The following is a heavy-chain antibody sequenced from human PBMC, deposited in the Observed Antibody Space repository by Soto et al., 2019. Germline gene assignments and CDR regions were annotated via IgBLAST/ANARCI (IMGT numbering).Heavy chain of an antibody. J-gene: IGHJ5*02. Sequence: PGESLKISCKGSGYSFTSYWIGWVRQMPGKGLEWMGIIYPGDSDTRYSPSFQGQVTISADKSISTAYLQWSSLKASDTAMYYCARTERVQLFGVVINNGFDPWGQGTLVTVSS. CDR2: IYPGDSDT. V-gene: IGHV5-51*01. D-gene: IGHD3-3*01. CDR1: GYSFTSYW. CDR3: ARTERVQLFGVVINNGFDP.